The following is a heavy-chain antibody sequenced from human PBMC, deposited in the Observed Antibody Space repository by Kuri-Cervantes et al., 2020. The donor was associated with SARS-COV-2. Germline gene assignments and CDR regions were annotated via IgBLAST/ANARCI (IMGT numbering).Heavy chain of an antibody. J-gene: IGHJ4*02. Sequence: LRLSCTVSGGSISSGGYYWSWIRQHPGKGLEWIGYIYYSGSTNYNPSLKSRVTISVDTSKNQFSLKLYSVTAADTAVYYCARAWDSSGWPRYYFDYWGQGTLVTVS. V-gene: IGHV4-31*03. CDR2: IYYSGST. D-gene: IGHD6-19*01. CDR3: ARAWDSSGWPRYYFDY. CDR1: GGSISSGGYY.